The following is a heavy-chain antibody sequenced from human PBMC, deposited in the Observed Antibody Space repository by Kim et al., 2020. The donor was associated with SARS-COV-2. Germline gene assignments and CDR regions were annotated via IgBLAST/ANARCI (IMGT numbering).Heavy chain of an antibody. CDR3: ARVPEGREWELIH. CDR1: GFTFSSYA. Sequence: GGSLRLSCAASGFTFSSYAMHWVRQAPGKGLEWVAVISYDGSNKYYADSVKGRFTISRDNSKNTLYLQMNSLRAEDTAVYYCARVPEGREWELIHWGQGTLVTVSS. V-gene: IGHV3-30*04. CDR2: ISYDGSNK. D-gene: IGHD1-26*01. J-gene: IGHJ4*02.